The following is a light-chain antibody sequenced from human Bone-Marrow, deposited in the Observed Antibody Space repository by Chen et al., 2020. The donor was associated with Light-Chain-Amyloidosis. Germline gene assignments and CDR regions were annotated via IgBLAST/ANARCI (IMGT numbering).Light chain of an antibody. V-gene: IGLV6-57*01. Sequence: NFFLPPPHSVSESPGKTVIISCTSSSGSIATNYVQWYQQRPGSSPTTVIYEDDQRPSGVPDRFSGSIDRSSNSASLTISGLKTEDEADYYCQSYQGSSQGVFGGGTKLTVL. CDR3: QSYQGSSQGV. CDR1: SGSIATNY. CDR2: EDD. J-gene: IGLJ3*02.